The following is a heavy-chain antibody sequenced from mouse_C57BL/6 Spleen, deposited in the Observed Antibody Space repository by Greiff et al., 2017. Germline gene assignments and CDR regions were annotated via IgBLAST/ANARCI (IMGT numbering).Heavy chain of an antibody. Sequence: QVQLQQSGPELVKPGASVKISCKASGYAFSSSWMNWVKQRPGKGLEWIGRIYPGDGDTTYNGKFKGKATLTADKSSSTAYMQLSSLTSEDSAVYCGAWWDAYYFDYWGQGTTLTVSS. CDR1: GYAFSSSW. J-gene: IGHJ2*01. CDR2: IYPGDGDT. CDR3: AWWDAYYFDY. D-gene: IGHD1-1*02. V-gene: IGHV1-82*01.